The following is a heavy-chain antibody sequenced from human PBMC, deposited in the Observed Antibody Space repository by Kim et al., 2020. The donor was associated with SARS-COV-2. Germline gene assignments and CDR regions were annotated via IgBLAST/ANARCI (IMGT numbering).Heavy chain of an antibody. J-gene: IGHJ4*02. D-gene: IGHD3-3*01. CDR3: AKVSEAGSKGDY. V-gene: IGHV3-33*06. Sequence: GGSLRLSCAASGFTFSSYAMHWVRQAPGKGLEWVAVIWYDGSNKYYADSVKGRFTISRDNSKNTLYLQMNSLRAEDTAVYYCAKVSEAGSKGDYWGQGTLVTVSS. CDR1: GFTFSSYA. CDR2: IWYDGSNK.